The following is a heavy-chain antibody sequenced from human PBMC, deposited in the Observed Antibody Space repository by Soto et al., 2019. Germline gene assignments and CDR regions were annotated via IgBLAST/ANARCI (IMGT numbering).Heavy chain of an antibody. J-gene: IGHJ5*02. CDR1: GGTFSSYA. CDR2: IIPIFGTA. V-gene: IGHV1-69*01. Sequence: QVQLVQSGAEVKKPGSSVKVSCTASGGTFSSYAISWVRQAPGQGLEWMGGIIPIFGTANYAQKFQGRVTITADESTSTAYMELSSLRSEDTAVYYCARGAYAYYYDSSGYSNWFDPWGQGTLVTVSS. CDR3: ARGAYAYYYDSSGYSNWFDP. D-gene: IGHD3-22*01.